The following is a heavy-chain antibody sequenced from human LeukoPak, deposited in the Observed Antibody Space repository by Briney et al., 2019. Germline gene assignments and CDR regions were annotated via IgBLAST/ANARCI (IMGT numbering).Heavy chain of an antibody. J-gene: IGHJ4*02. V-gene: IGHV3-73*01. CDR3: AKVRLYCSGGSSCYYHPFDY. D-gene: IGHD2-15*01. Sequence: GGSLKLSCAASGFTFSGSAIHWVRQASGKGLEWVGRIRDKANSYATAYIASVKGRFTISRDDSKNTAYLQMNSLRAEDTAVYYCAKVRLYCSGGSSCYYHPFDYWGQGTLVTVSS. CDR2: IRDKANSYAT. CDR1: GFTFSGSA.